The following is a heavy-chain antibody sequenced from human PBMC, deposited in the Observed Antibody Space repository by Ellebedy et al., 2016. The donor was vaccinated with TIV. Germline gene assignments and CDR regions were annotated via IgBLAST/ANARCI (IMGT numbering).Heavy chain of an antibody. J-gene: IGHJ6*03. CDR1: GGSFSGYY. CDR2: INHSGST. V-gene: IGHV4-34*01. D-gene: IGHD2-2*02. CDR3: ARGFRGHCSTTSCYTAPNADYYYYYMDV. Sequence: LRLSXAVYGGSFSGYYWSWIRQPPGKGMEWIGEINHSGSTNYNPSLKSRVTISVDTSKNQFSLKLSSVTAADTAMYYCARGFRGHCSTTSCYTAPNADYYYYYMDVWGRGTTVTVSS.